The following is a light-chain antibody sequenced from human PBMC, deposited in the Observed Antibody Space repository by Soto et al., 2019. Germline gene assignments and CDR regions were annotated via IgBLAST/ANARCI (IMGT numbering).Light chain of an antibody. Sequence: QSALTQPASVSGSPGQSITLSCAGTTNDIGSYNYVSWFQQHPGEAPKLIIFEVTRRPSGISTRFSGSKSGNTASLTISDLQAEDEALYYCSSYKFSTTLRVFGGGTKLTVL. CDR1: TNDIGSYNY. V-gene: IGLV2-14*01. CDR3: SSYKFSTTLRV. J-gene: IGLJ3*02. CDR2: EVT.